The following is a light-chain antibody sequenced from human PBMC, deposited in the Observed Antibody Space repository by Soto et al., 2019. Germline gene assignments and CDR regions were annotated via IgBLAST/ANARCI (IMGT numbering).Light chain of an antibody. CDR1: SSDVGGYDY. CDR2: EVT. CDR3: SSCAGDNKV. J-gene: IGLJ3*02. Sequence: QSALTQPPSASGSPGQSVTISCTGTSSDVGGYDYVSWYQQHPGKAPKLMIYEVTNRPSGVPDRFSGSKSGNTASLTVSGFQAEDESDYYCSSCAGDNKVFGGGTKLTVL. V-gene: IGLV2-8*01.